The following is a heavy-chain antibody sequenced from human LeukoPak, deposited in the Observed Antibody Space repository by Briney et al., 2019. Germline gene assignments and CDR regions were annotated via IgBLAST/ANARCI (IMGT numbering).Heavy chain of an antibody. Sequence: ASVKVSCKASGYSLTNYYMHWVRHVPGQGPEWLGLINPSGGTKYAQKFQDRVTMTRDTSTSTIYMELSSLTSEGRAVYYCAREGRTDYGASRSFDIWGQGTMVTVSS. CDR1: GYSLTNYY. CDR2: INPSGGT. V-gene: IGHV1-46*01. D-gene: IGHD4-17*01. CDR3: AREGRTDYGASRSFDI. J-gene: IGHJ3*02.